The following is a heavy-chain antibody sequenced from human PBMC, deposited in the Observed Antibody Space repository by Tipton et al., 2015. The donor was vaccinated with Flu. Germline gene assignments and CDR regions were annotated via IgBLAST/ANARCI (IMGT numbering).Heavy chain of an antibody. CDR1: GGSISSGDYY. D-gene: IGHD3-9*01. CDR2: ISDSGSP. Sequence: TLSLTCTVSGGSISSGDYYWSWIRQHPGKGLEWIGYISDSGSPYYNPSLRSRVTISLDTSKNQFSLKLTSVIAADTALYFCARVVYYDSLTGYYDAYYFDYWGRGTQVTVSS. V-gene: IGHV4-31*03. CDR3: ARVVYYDSLTGYYDAYYFDY. J-gene: IGHJ4*02.